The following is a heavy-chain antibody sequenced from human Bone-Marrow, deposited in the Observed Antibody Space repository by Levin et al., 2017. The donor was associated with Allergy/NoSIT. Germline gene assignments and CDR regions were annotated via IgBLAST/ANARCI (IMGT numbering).Heavy chain of an antibody. CDR2: MKQDGRET. CDR1: GFTFSRHW. CDR3: AREGYFYMDV. V-gene: IGHV3-7*04. Sequence: SGGSLRLSCAASGFTFSRHWMSWVRQAPGKGLEWVANMKQDGRETYYVDSVRGRFTISRDNAKNSLYLQMNSLRAEDTAVYFCAREGYFYMDVWGKGTTVTVSS. J-gene: IGHJ6*03.